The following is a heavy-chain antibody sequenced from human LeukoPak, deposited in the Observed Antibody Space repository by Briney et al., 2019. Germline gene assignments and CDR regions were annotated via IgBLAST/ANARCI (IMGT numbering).Heavy chain of an antibody. CDR2: FIPIFGTA. CDR1: RGTLSSYA. V-gene: IGHV1-69*05. CDR3: ARDNRIAGAGSWFDP. D-gene: IGHD6-19*01. J-gene: IGHJ5*02. Sequence: ASVKVSCKASRGTLSSYAISWVRQSPGQGLEWMGRFIPIFGTANYAQKFQARVTITTDESTSTAYMELSSLRSEETAVYYCARDNRIAGAGSWFDPWGQGTLVTVSS.